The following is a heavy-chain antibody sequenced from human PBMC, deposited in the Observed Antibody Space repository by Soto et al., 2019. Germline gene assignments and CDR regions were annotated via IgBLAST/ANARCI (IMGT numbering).Heavy chain of an antibody. CDR3: AQPFLNWTYGYDY. D-gene: IGHD1-7*01. Sequence: EVQLLESGGGLVQPGGSLRLSCAASGFTFSSYAMSWVRQAPGKGLEWVSAISGSGGSTYYADSVKGRFTISRDNSKNPLYLQMNSLRAEDTAVYYCAQPFLNWTYGYDYWGQGSLVTVSS. CDR1: GFTFSSYA. V-gene: IGHV3-23*01. J-gene: IGHJ4*02. CDR2: ISGSGGST.